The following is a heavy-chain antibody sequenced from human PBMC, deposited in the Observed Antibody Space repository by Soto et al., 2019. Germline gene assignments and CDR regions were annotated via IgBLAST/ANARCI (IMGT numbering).Heavy chain of an antibody. V-gene: IGHV1-69*13. CDR3: ARDASRGGNSGFDY. Sequence: GASVQVSCKASGGTFSSYAISWVRQAPGQGLEWMGGIIPIFGTANYAQKFQGRVTITADESTSTAYMELSSLRSEDTAVYYCARDASRGGNSGFDYWGQGTLVTVSS. CDR1: GGTFSSYA. J-gene: IGHJ4*02. CDR2: IIPIFGTA. D-gene: IGHD2-21*02.